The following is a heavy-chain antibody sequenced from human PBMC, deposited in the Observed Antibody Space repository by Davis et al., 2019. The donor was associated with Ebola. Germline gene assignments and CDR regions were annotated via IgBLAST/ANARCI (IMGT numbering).Heavy chain of an antibody. CDR3: ARLNPLAYGDYEGG. D-gene: IGHD4-17*01. CDR2: INPYSGGT. J-gene: IGHJ4*02. CDR1: GYTFTGYY. V-gene: IGHV1-2*06. Sequence: ASVKVSCKASGYTFTGYYLHWVRQAPGQGLEWMGRINPYSGGTDYPQKFQGRVTMTRDTSISTAYMELSRLRSDDTAVYYCARLNPLAYGDYEGGWGQGTLVTVSS.